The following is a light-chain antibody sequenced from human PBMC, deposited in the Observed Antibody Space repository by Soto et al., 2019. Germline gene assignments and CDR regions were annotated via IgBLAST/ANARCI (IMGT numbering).Light chain of an antibody. CDR2: GAS. V-gene: IGKV3-20*01. CDR3: QQYGSSPGT. CDR1: QNVNNNY. Sequence: DIVLTQSPGTLSLSPGERATLSCRASQNVNNNYLAWYQQKPGQAPRLLIRGASSRATGLPDRFSGSGSGTAFILTISRLEPEDFAVYYCQQYGSSPGTFVQGTKLEIK. J-gene: IGKJ2*01.